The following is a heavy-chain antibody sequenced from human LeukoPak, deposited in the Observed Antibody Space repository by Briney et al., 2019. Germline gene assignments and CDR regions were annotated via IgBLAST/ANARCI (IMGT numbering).Heavy chain of an antibody. D-gene: IGHD4-17*01. V-gene: IGHV3-48*01. CDR3: VRAGNDYGDYGDY. CDR1: GFTFSTYN. CDR2: ISRVSTI. Sequence: QPGGSLRLSCAASGFTFSTYNMNWVRQAPGKGLEWVSYISRVSTIYYADSVKGRFTISRDNAKNSVYLQMNRLRAEDTAVYYCVRAGNDYGDYGDYWGQGTLVTVSS. J-gene: IGHJ4*02.